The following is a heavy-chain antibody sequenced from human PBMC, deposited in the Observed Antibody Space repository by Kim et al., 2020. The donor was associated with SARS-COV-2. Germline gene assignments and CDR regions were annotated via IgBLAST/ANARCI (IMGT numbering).Heavy chain of an antibody. D-gene: IGHD6-19*01. V-gene: IGHV3-49*04. CDR2: IRSKAYGGTT. CDR1: GFTFGDYA. J-gene: IGHJ6*02. Sequence: GGSLRLSCTASGFTFGDYAMSWVRQAPGKGLEWVGFIRSKAYGGTTEYAASVKGRFTISRDDSKSIAYLQMNSLKTEDTAVYYCTRGWYSRGGRYYYGMDVWGQGTTVTVSS. CDR3: TRGWYSRGGRYYYGMDV.